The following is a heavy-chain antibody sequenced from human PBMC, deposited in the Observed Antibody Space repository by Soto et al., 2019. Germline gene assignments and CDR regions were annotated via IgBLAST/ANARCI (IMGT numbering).Heavy chain of an antibody. CDR2: IIPILGIA. J-gene: IGHJ4*02. CDR3: ARGSGVIGAAADY. D-gene: IGHD6-13*01. V-gene: IGHV1-69*02. Sequence: QVQLVQSGAEVKKPGSSVKISCKASGGTFSSYTISRVRQAPGQGLEWMGRIIPILGIANYAQKFQGRVTITADKSTSTAYMELSSLRSEDTAVYYCARGSGVIGAAADYWGQGTLVTVSS. CDR1: GGTFSSYT.